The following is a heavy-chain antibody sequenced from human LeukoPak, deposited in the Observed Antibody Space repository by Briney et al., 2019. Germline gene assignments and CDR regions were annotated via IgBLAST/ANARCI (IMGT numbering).Heavy chain of an antibody. CDR2: ISYDGSNK. CDR3: AKDGCGGDCSGYYGMDV. V-gene: IGHV3-30*18. J-gene: IGHJ6*02. CDR1: GFTFSSYG. Sequence: GGSLRLSCAASGFTFSSYGMHWVRQAPGKGLEWVAVISYDGSNKYYADSVKGRFTISRDNSKNTLYLQMNSLRAEDTAVYYCAKDGCGGDCSGYYGMDVWGQGTTVTVSS. D-gene: IGHD2-21*02.